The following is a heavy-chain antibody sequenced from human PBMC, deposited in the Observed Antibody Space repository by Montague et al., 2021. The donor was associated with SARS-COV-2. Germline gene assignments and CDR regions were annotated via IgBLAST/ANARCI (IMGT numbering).Heavy chain of an antibody. CDR1: GGSISNYY. V-gene: IGHV4-59*01. J-gene: IGHJ6*02. Sequence: SETLSLTCTVSGGSISNYYWSWIRQSPGKGLEWIAYMYYSGSTKYNPSLKSRATISVDTSKNQFSLTLSSMTAADTAVYYCARARGGTIFGGIGAYYGMDIWGQGTTVTDS. CDR2: MYYSGST. D-gene: IGHD3-3*01. CDR3: ARARGGTIFGGIGAYYGMDI.